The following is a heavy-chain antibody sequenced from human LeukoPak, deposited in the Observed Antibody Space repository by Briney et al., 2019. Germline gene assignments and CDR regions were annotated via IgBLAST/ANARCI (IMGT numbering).Heavy chain of an antibody. J-gene: IGHJ5*02. D-gene: IGHD6-13*01. CDR3: ARDVAFYGSSWHNWFDP. Sequence: ASVKVSCKASGYTFTNYGISWVRQAPGQGLEWMGRISAYNGITNCAQKFQGRVTMTTDTSTNTAYMELRSLGSDDTAVYYCARDVAFYGSSWHNWFDPWGQGTLVTVSS. V-gene: IGHV1-18*01. CDR2: ISAYNGIT. CDR1: GYTFTNYG.